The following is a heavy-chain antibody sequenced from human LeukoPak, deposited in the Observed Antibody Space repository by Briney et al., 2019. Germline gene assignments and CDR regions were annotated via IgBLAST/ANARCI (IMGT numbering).Heavy chain of an antibody. CDR2: IYSGGGA. J-gene: IGHJ6*02. CDR3: ARDRAWGAPKSLYYYYGMDV. Sequence: GGSLRLSCAASGFTVSSNYMSWVRQAPGKGLECVSVIYSGGGAYYADSVKGRFTISRDNSKNTLYLQMNSLRAEDTAVYYCARDRAWGAPKSLYYYYGMDVWGQGTTVTVSS. CDR1: GFTVSSNY. V-gene: IGHV3-53*05. D-gene: IGHD3-16*01.